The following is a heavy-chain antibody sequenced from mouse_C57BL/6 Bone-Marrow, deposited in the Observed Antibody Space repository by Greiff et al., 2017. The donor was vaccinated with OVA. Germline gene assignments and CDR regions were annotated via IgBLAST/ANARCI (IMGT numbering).Heavy chain of an antibody. CDR3: ARWGGLDY. CDR1: GYTFTSYG. Sequence: VNLVESGAELARPGASVKLSCKASGYTFTSYGISWVKQRPGQGLEWIGEIYPRSGNTYYNEKFKGKATLTADKSSSTAYMELRSLTSEDSAVYFCARWGGLDYWGQGTTLTVSS. J-gene: IGHJ2*01. V-gene: IGHV1-81*01. CDR2: IYPRSGNT.